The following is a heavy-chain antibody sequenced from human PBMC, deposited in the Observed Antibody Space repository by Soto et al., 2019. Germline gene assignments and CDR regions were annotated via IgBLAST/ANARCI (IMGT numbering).Heavy chain of an antibody. CDR1: GYSFPNYL. CDR2: IYPGDSDT. D-gene: IGHD4-17*01. CDR3: ARRTDYGDPTLAFDS. V-gene: IGHV5-51*01. Sequence: GESLKISCKGSGYSFPNYLIGWVRQMPGKGLEWMGIIYPGDSDTRYSPSFQGQVTISVDKSSSTAFLQWSSLKASDTAMYYCARRTDYGDPTLAFDSWGQGTLVTVSS. J-gene: IGHJ4*02.